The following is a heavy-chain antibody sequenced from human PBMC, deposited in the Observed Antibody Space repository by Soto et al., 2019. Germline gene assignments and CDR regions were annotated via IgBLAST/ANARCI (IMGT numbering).Heavy chain of an antibody. CDR2: ISYDGSNK. Sequence: GGSLRLSCAASGFTFSSYAMSWVRQAPGKGLEWVAVISYDGSNKYYADSVKGRFTISRDNSKNTLYLQMNSLRAEDTAVYYCARVLDDSSGYYYFDYWGQGTLVTVSS. CDR1: GFTFSSYA. V-gene: IGHV3-30*04. CDR3: ARVLDDSSGYYYFDY. J-gene: IGHJ4*02. D-gene: IGHD3-22*01.